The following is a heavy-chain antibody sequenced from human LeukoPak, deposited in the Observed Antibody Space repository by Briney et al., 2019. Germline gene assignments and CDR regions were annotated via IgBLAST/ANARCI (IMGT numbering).Heavy chain of an antibody. V-gene: IGHV3-53*01. CDR2: TYSSGNT. CDR1: GFTVSSNY. J-gene: IGHJ3*02. Sequence: GGSLRLSCAASGFTVSSNYMSWVRQAPGKGLEWVSLTYSSGNTDYADSVRGRFTISRDNSKNTLYLQMNSLRAEDTAVYYCARERHASFDTWGQGTMVTVSS. CDR3: ARERHASFDT. D-gene: IGHD3-16*01.